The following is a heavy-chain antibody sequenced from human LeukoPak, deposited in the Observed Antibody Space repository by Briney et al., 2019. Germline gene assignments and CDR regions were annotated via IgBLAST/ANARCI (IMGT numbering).Heavy chain of an antibody. V-gene: IGHV1-2*02. J-gene: IGHJ4*02. Sequence: ASVKVSCKASGYTFITYTFHFVRQAPGQGLERMGWINPSSGGTKYAQKFQGRVTMTRDTSITTVYMEVTTLTSDDTAIYYCARGGGSSFFDYWGQGTLVTVSS. CDR3: ARGGGSSFFDY. D-gene: IGHD3-10*01. CDR2: INPSSGGT. CDR1: GYTFITYT.